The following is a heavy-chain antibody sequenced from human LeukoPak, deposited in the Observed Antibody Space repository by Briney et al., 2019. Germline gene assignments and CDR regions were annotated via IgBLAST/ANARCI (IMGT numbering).Heavy chain of an antibody. Sequence: QTGGSLRLSCAASGFTFSSYGMHWVRKAPGKGLEGVAVIRYDGSNKYYADSVKGRFTISRDNSKNTLYLQMNSLRAEDTAVYYGAKDGDDYDDYMDVWGKGTTVTVSS. CDR1: GFTFSSYG. CDR3: AKDGDDYDDYMDV. V-gene: IGHV3-30*02. D-gene: IGHD5-24*01. J-gene: IGHJ6*03. CDR2: IRYDGSNK.